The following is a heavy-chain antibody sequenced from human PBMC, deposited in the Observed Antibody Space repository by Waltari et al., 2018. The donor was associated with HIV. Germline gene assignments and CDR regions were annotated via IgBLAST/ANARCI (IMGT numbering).Heavy chain of an antibody. D-gene: IGHD3-16*02. J-gene: IGHJ4*02. CDR1: GFTFSYAW. Sequence: EVQLVESGGGLVKPGGSLRLSCAASGFTFSYAWLSWVRQAPGKGIDVVGRIKSKTDVGTTDYAAPVNGRFTISRDDSKNTLYLKMNSLKTEDTAVYYCTTVGFQVWGSYRYGYYFDYWGQGTLVTVSS. V-gene: IGHV3-15*01. CDR2: IKSKTDVGTT. CDR3: TTVGFQVWGSYRYGYYFDY.